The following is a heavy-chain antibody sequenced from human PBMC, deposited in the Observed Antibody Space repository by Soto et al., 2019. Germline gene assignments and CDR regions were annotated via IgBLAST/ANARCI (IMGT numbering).Heavy chain of an antibody. CDR1: GFTFSSYG. J-gene: IGHJ4*02. CDR3: PKTISWMITFGGVIAD. V-gene: IGHV3-30*18. CDR2: ISYDGSNK. D-gene: IGHD3-16*02. Sequence: QVQLVESGGGVVQPGRSLRLSCAASGFTFSSYGMHWVRQAPGKGLEWVAVISYDGSNKYYADSVKGRFTISRDNSKNTLYLQMNSLRAEDTGVYYCPKTISWMITFGGVIADWGQGTLVTFSS.